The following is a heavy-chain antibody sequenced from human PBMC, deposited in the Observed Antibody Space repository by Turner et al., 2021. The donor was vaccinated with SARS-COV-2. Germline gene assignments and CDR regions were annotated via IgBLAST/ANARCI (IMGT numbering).Heavy chain of an antibody. CDR3: AKDDGGLATTTYGMDV. Sequence: QVRLVESGGGVVQPGRSLRLSCLASGFTFSIHGMHWVRQAPGKGLEWVAAISYDGSSKFYADFVKGRFTISRDDSSNTVYVEINSLRPEDTAVFYCAKDDGGLATTTYGMDVWGQGTTVTVSS. CDR2: ISYDGSSK. V-gene: IGHV3-30*18. D-gene: IGHD3-16*01. J-gene: IGHJ6*02. CDR1: GFTFSIHG.